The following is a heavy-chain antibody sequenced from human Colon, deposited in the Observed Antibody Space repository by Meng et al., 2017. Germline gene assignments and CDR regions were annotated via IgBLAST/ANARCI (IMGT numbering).Heavy chain of an antibody. J-gene: IGHJ4*02. D-gene: IGHD2-15*01. V-gene: IGHV4-31*02. CDR1: SGGYF. CDR3: ARADCSAGICYQIDH. Sequence: QVQLQESGPGLVKPSETLSLSSGGYFWTWIRQRPETGLEWLGKIFYTGTAHYNPSLQSRLALAVDTSKNQFSLKLTSVTAADTAVYFCARADCSAGICYQIDHWGPGSLVTVSS. CDR2: IFYTGTA.